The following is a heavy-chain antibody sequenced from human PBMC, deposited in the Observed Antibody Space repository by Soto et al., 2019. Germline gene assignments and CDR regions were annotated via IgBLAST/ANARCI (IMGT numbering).Heavy chain of an antibody. Sequence: GASVKVSCKTSGYTFTSYDINGVRQAPGQGLEWVGWMNTNSDDTRSAQKFRGRLTLTRDKSMRAVYMKLSNLRPDDTAVYYCAREWSAAGHFYGMDVWGQGTTVTAP. J-gene: IGHJ6*02. CDR2: MNTNSDDT. D-gene: IGHD6-13*01. CDR1: GYTFTSYD. CDR3: AREWSAAGHFYGMDV. V-gene: IGHV1-8*01.